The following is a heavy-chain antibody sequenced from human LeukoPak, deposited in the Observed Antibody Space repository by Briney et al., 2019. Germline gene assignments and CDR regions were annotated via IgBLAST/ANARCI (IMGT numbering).Heavy chain of an antibody. Sequence: GGSLRLSCAASGFSFSTYWMNWVRQAPGKGLEWVANINQDGSDKYYADSVKGRFTISRDNAKNSLYLQMNSLRADDTAVYYCAKVDGITIFEVFDYWGQGTLVTVSS. V-gene: IGHV3-7*01. D-gene: IGHD3-3*01. CDR1: GFSFSTYW. CDR3: AKVDGITIFEVFDY. CDR2: INQDGSDK. J-gene: IGHJ4*02.